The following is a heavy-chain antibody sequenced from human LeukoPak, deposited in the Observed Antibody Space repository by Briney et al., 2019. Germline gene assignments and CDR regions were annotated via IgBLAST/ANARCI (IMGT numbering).Heavy chain of an antibody. CDR2: IWYDGSNK. V-gene: IGHV3-33*01. D-gene: IGHD6-13*01. CDR3: ARDPSAAAGTRPLNY. CDR1: GFTFSSYG. J-gene: IGHJ4*02. Sequence: GGSLRLSCAASGFTFSSYGMHWVRQAPGKGLEWVAVIWYDGSNKYYADSVKGRFTISRDNSKNTLYLQMNSLRAEDTAVYYCARDPSAAAGTRPLNYWGQGTLVTVSS.